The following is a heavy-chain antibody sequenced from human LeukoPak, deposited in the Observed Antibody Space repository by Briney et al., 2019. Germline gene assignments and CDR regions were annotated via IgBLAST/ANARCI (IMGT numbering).Heavy chain of an antibody. CDR2: IYYSGST. Sequence: PSETLSLTCTVSGGSVSSGSYYWSWIRQPPGKGLEWIGYIYYSGSTNYNPSLKSRVTISVDTSKNQFSLKLSSVTAADTAVYYCARDLMEPLDYWGQGTLVTVSS. CDR1: GGSVSSGSYY. CDR3: ARDLMEPLDY. V-gene: IGHV4-61*01. D-gene: IGHD1-14*01. J-gene: IGHJ4*02.